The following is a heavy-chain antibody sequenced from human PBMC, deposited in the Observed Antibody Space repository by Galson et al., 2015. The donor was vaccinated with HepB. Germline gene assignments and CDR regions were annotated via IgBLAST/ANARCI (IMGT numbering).Heavy chain of an antibody. J-gene: IGHJ3*02. CDR2: ISSSSSYI. D-gene: IGHD2-15*01. Sequence: SLRLSCAASGFTFSSYSMNWVRQAPGKGLEWVSSISSSSSYIYYADSVKGRFTISRDNAKNSLYLQMNSLRAEDTAVYYCARDPAGGTGAFDIWGQGTMVTVSS. V-gene: IGHV3-21*01. CDR3: ARDPAGGTGAFDI. CDR1: GFTFSSYS.